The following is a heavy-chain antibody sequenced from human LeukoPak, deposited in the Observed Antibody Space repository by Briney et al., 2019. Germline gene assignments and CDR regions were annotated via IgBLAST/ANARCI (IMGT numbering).Heavy chain of an antibody. CDR1: GYTFTTFY. Sequence: ASVKVSCKASGYTFTTFYTHWLRQAPGQGLEWMGIINPNSGGTNYAQKFQGWVTMTRDTSISTAYMELSRLRSDDTAVYYCARENYEYGDYTEYYFDYWGQGTLVTVSS. CDR3: ARENYEYGDYTEYYFDY. V-gene: IGHV1-2*04. D-gene: IGHD4-17*01. J-gene: IGHJ4*02. CDR2: INPNSGGT.